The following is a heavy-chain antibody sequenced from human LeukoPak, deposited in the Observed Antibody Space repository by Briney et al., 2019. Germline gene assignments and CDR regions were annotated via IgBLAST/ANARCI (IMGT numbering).Heavy chain of an antibody. CDR1: GGSFSGYY. CDR3: ARTQSFGIAGQPRDP. D-gene: IGHD6-13*01. CDR2: IYYSGST. J-gene: IGHJ5*02. Sequence: SETLSLTCVVYGGSFSGYYWSWIRQPPGKGLEWIGYIYYSGSTNYNPSLKSRVTISVDTSKNQFSLKLSSVTAADTAVYYCARTQSFGIAGQPRDPWGQGTLVTVSS. V-gene: IGHV4-59*01.